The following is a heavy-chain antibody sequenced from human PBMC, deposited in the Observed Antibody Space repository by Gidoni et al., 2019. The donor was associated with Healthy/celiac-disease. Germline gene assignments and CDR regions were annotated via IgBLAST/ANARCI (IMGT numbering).Heavy chain of an antibody. Sequence: EVQLVESGGGLVQPGGSLKLSCAASGSTFSGSAMHWVRQASGKGLEWVGRIRSKANSYATAYAASVKGRFTISRDDSKNTAYLQMNSLKTEDTAVYYCTRRDCSGGSCYSDGYYYYGMDVWGQGTTVTVSS. CDR1: GSTFSGSA. J-gene: IGHJ6*02. CDR2: IRSKANSYAT. CDR3: TRRDCSGGSCYSDGYYYYGMDV. D-gene: IGHD2-15*01. V-gene: IGHV3-73*01.